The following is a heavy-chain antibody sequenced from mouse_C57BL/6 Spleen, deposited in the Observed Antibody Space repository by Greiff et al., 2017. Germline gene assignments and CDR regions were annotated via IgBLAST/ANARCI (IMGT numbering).Heavy chain of an antibody. CDR1: GYTFTSYW. CDR3: ASEGVITTVVATPYYFDY. D-gene: IGHD1-1*01. CDR2: IHPNSGST. V-gene: IGHV1-64*01. Sequence: QVQLKQPGAELVKPGASVKLSCKASGYTFTSYWMHWVKQRPGQGLEWIGMIHPNSGSTNYNEKFKSKATLTVDKSSSTAYMQLSSLTSEDSAVYYCASEGVITTVVATPYYFDYWGQGTTLTVSS. J-gene: IGHJ2*01.